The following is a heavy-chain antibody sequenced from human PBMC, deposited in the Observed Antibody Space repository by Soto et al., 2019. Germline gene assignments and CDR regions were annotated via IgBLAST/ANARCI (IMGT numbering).Heavy chain of an antibody. V-gene: IGHV4-59*08. CDR1: GASFITYY. D-gene: IGHD3-22*01. Sequence: PSETLSLTCTLPGASFITYYWGWIRQPPRQVLEWIGYIYYTGTTNYPPSLKSRVTISVDTSKNQFSLKLSSVTAADTAVYYCARPGGYYQAFDSWGQGTLATV. CDR3: ARPGGYYQAFDS. CDR2: IYYTGTT. J-gene: IGHJ4*02.